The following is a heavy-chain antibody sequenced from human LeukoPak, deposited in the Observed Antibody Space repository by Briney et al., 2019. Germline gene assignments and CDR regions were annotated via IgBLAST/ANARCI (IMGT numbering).Heavy chain of an antibody. V-gene: IGHV4-39*01. D-gene: IGHD4-17*01. CDR3: ARHPTTDPLFFDS. J-gene: IGHJ4*02. Sequence: SETLSLTCTVSSDSISGSSYYWGWIRQPPGKGLEWIGSIYYTGSTCYNPSLKSRVTVSVDTSKNQLSLKLRSVTAADTAVYCCARHPTTDPLFFDSWGQGTLVTVSS. CDR2: IYYTGST. CDR1: SDSISGSSYY.